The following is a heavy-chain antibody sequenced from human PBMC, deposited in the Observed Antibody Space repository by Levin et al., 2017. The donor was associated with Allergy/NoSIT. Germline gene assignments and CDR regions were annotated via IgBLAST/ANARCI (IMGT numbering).Heavy chain of an antibody. J-gene: IGHJ4*02. CDR3: AKHSSLVAGFDY. V-gene: IGHV3-23*01. CDR1: GFTFSTYA. D-gene: IGHD6-19*01. Sequence: GESLKISCAASGFTFSTYAMSWVRQAPGKGLEWVSGISGPGGNTYYADSVKGRFTISRANSKNTLFLQIYSLRAEDTTIYYCAKHSSLVAGFDYWGQGTLVTVSS. CDR2: ISGPGGNT.